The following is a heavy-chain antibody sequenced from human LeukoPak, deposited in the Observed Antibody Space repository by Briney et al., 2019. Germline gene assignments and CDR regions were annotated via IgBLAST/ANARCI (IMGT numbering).Heavy chain of an antibody. CDR2: IYTSGST. V-gene: IGHV4-61*02. D-gene: IGHD3-22*01. J-gene: IGHJ2*01. Sequence: SETLSLTCTVSGGSISSGSYYWSWIRQPAGTGLEWIGRIYTSGSTNYNPSLKSRVTISVDTSKNQLSLKLSSVTAADTAVYYCARDTEYYDSSGYYYRYWYFDLWGRGTLVTVSS. CDR1: GGSISSGSYY. CDR3: ARDTEYYDSSGYYYRYWYFDL.